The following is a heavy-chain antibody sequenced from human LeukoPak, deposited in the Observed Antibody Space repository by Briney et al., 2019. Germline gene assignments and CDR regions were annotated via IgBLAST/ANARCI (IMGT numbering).Heavy chain of an antibody. CDR3: AKFRSMIVSSGWSDFDY. V-gene: IGHV3-23*01. Sequence: GGSLRLSCAASGFTFSSYAMSWVRQAPGKGLEWVSAISGSGDSTYYGDSVKGRFTISRDNSKNTLYLQMNSLRAEDTAVYYCAKFRSMIVSSGWSDFDYWGQGTLVTVSS. CDR1: GFTFSSYA. J-gene: IGHJ4*02. CDR2: ISGSGDST. D-gene: IGHD6-19*01.